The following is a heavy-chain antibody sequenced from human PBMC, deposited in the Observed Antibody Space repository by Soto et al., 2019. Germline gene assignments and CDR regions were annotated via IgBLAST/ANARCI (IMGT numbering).Heavy chain of an antibody. J-gene: IGHJ5*02. CDR1: GGSLSGYY. D-gene: IGHD3-10*01. V-gene: IGHV4-34*01. CDR2: INHSGST. CDR3: AREPTYYYGSGSFPQWFDP. Sequence: SETLSLTCAVYGGSLSGYYWSWIRQPPGKGLEWIGEINHSGSTNYNPSLKSRVTISVDTSKNQFSLKLSSVTAADTAVYYCAREPTYYYGSGSFPQWFDPWGQGTLVTVSS.